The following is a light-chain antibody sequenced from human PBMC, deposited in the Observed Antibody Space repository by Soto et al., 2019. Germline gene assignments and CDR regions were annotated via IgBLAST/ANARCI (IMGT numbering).Light chain of an antibody. CDR1: SSDVGGHNY. J-gene: IGLJ2*01. CDR2: DVT. Sequence: QSVLTQPASVSGSPGQSITISCTGTSSDVGGHNYVSWYQQHPGKAPKLLIYDVTNRPSGVSNRFSGSKSGNMASLTISGLQAEDEADYYCSSYTTSGTLVVFGGGTKLTVL. CDR3: SSYTTSGTLVV. V-gene: IGLV2-14*03.